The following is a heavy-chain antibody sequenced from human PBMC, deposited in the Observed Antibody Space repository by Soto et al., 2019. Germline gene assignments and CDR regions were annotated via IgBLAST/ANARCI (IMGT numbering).Heavy chain of an antibody. Sequence: LRLSCSAFEFTFSNYAMHWVRQAPGRGLEYVSAISSHGHSTYYVDSVKGRFTISRDNSNNTLYLQMSSLTAEDTAVYYCVKGGGVLTVILDYWGQGTLVTVSS. CDR3: VKGGGVLTVILDY. CDR2: ISSHGHST. D-gene: IGHD2-21*02. CDR1: EFTFSNYA. V-gene: IGHV3-64D*06. J-gene: IGHJ4*02.